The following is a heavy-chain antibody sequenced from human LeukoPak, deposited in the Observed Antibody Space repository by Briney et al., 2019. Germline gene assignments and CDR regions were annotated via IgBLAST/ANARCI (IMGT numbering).Heavy chain of an antibody. CDR1: GYTFTSYD. CDR2: MNPNSGKT. J-gene: IGHJ5*02. V-gene: IGHV1-8*01. Sequence: ASVKVSCKASGYTFTSYDINWVRQATGQGREWMGWMNPNSGKTGYAQKFQGRVTMTRNTSISTAYMELSSLRSEDTAVYYCARGLYYGDYVFGFDPWGQGTLVTVSS. CDR3: ARGLYYGDYVFGFDP. D-gene: IGHD4-17*01.